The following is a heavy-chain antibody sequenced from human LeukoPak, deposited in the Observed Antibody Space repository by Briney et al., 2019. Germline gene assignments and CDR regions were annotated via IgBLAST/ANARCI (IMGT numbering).Heavy chain of an antibody. J-gene: IGHJ4*02. Sequence: PSETLSLTCTVTGGSITDSIYYWGWVRQPPGKGLEWIGSMSYSGTTYYNPSLKSRVIIFADTSKNQFSLRLASVTAADTAVYYCANRGIYAYFNFWGQGTLVTVSS. CDR2: MSYSGTT. CDR3: ANRGIYAYFNF. D-gene: IGHD2/OR15-2a*01. V-gene: IGHV4-39*01. CDR1: GGSITDSIYY.